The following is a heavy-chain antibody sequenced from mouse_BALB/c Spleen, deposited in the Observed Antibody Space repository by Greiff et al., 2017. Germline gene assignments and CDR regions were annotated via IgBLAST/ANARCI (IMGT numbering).Heavy chain of an antibody. D-gene: IGHD2-2*01. Sequence: EVQLQQSGAELVRPGALVKLSCKASGFNIKDYYMHWVKQRPEQGLEWIGWIDPENGNTKYDPKFQGKATITADTSSNTAYLQLSSLTSEDTAVYYCAREGPYGYDEGAWFAYWGQGTLVTVSA. J-gene: IGHJ3*01. CDR2: IDPENGNT. CDR1: GFNIKDYY. V-gene: IGHV14-1*02. CDR3: AREGPYGYDEGAWFAY.